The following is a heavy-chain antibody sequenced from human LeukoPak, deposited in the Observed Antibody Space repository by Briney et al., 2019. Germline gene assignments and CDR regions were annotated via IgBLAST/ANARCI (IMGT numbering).Heavy chain of an antibody. Sequence: SETLSLTCTVFGDTIRTSFYYWDWIRQSPGKGLEWSGGIFYSGTTYYNPSLKSRVTMSVDTSKNEFSLKLTSVTAADTAVYYCARDFLQGTRGNTGGSFDYWGQGTLVTVSS. J-gene: IGHJ4*02. CDR1: GDTIRTSFYY. V-gene: IGHV4-39*07. CDR3: ARDFLQGTRGNTGGSFDY. CDR2: IFYSGTT. D-gene: IGHD3-16*01.